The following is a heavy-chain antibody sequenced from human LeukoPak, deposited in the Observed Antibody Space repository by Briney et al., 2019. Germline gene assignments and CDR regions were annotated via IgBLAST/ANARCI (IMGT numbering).Heavy chain of an antibody. CDR3: ARDYSSGWCDY. V-gene: IGHV3-48*03. J-gene: IGHJ4*02. CDR2: ISSSGSTI. CDR1: GFTFSSYE. Sequence: GGSLRLSCAASGFTFSSYEMNWVRQAPGKGLEWVSYISSSGSTIYYADSVKGRFTISRDNAKNSLYLQMNSLRAEDTAVYYCARDYSSGWCDYWGQGTLVTVSS. D-gene: IGHD6-19*01.